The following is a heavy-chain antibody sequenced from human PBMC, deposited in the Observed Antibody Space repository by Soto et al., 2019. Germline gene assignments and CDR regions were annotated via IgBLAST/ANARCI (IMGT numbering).Heavy chain of an antibody. V-gene: IGHV1-46*01. CDR3: ARSYDSRGPDY. Sequence: GTSVKVSCKASGYTFTSYYMHWVRQAPGQGLEWMGIINPSGGSTSYAQKFQGRVTMTRDTSTSTVYMELSSLRSEDTVVYYCARSYDSRGPDYWGQGTLVTVSS. CDR2: INPSGGST. J-gene: IGHJ4*02. D-gene: IGHD3-22*01. CDR1: GYTFTSYY.